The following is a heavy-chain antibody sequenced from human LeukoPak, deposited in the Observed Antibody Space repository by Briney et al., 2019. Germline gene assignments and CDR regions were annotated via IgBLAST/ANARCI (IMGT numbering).Heavy chain of an antibody. CDR3: ARSAGSSGWYEGYYFDY. Sequence: GGSLRLSCAASGFTFSRYWMSWVRLAPGKGLEWVANIKQDGSEKYYVDSVKGRFTISRDNAKISLYLQMNSLRAEDTAIYYCARSAGSSGWYEGYYFDYWGQGTLVTVSS. J-gene: IGHJ4*02. D-gene: IGHD6-13*01. CDR1: GFTFSRYW. CDR2: IKQDGSEK. V-gene: IGHV3-7*01.